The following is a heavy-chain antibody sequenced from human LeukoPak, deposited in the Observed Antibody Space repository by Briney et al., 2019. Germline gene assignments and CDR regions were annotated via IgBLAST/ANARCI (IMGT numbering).Heavy chain of an antibody. CDR2: ISGSSSDV. V-gene: IGHV3-11*01. Sequence: GGSLRLSCAASGFTFSDSYMTWIRQAPGKGLELLSYISGSSSDVNYIDSVRGRSTISRDNAKNSLYLHMNSLTVEDTAVYYCSRDPRHSDYWGQGTLVTVSS. J-gene: IGHJ4*02. CDR3: SRDPRHSDY. CDR1: GFTFSDSY.